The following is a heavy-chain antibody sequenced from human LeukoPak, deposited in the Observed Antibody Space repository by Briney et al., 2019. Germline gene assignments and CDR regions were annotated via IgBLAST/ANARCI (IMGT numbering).Heavy chain of an antibody. CDR1: GFTVSSNY. Sequence: GGSLRLSCAASGFTVSSNYMSWVRQAPGKGLEWVSSISSASAYIDYADSVKGRFTISRDNAKNSLYLQMNSLRAEDSALYYCAKDESRVRGIIRDAFDLWGQGTMVSVSS. CDR2: ISSASAYI. V-gene: IGHV3-21*01. CDR3: AKDESRVRGIIRDAFDL. D-gene: IGHD3-10*01. J-gene: IGHJ3*01.